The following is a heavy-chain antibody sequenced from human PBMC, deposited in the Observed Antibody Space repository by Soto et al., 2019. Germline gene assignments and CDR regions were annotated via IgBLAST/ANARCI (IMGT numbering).Heavy chain of an antibody. CDR3: AKHNYGSGSTYFAY. CDR2: IYYSGST. CDR1: GGSISSYY. J-gene: IGHJ4*02. V-gene: IGHV4-59*08. D-gene: IGHD3-10*01. Sequence: SETLSLTCTVSGGSISSYYWSWIRQPPGKGLEWIGYIYYSGSTNYNPSLKSRVTISVDTSKNQFSLKLNSMTAADTAVYYCAKHNYGSGSTYFAYWGQGTLVTVSS.